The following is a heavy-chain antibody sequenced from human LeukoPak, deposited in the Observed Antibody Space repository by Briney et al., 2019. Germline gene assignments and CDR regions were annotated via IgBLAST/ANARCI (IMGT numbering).Heavy chain of an antibody. D-gene: IGHD3-10*01. CDR1: GFTFSSYW. V-gene: IGHV3-7*01. CDR3: ASTLVWFGELPPSHYGMDV. J-gene: IGHJ6*02. Sequence: GGSLRLSCAASGFTFSSYWMSWVRQAPGKGLEWVANIKQDGSEKYYVDSVKGRFTISRDNAKNSLYLQMNSLRGEDTAVYYCASTLVWFGELPPSHYGMDVWGQGTTVTVSS. CDR2: IKQDGSEK.